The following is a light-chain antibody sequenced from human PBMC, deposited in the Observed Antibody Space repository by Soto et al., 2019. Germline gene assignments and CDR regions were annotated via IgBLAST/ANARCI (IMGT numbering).Light chain of an antibody. CDR1: QSVSSN. CDR3: QQYNNWPQT. CDR2: GAS. J-gene: IGKJ1*01. V-gene: IGKV3-15*01. Sequence: PGERATLSCRASQSVSSNLAWYQQKPGQAPRLLSYGASTRATGIPARFSGSGSGTEFTLTISSLKSEDFAVYYCQQYNNWPQTFGQGTKVDIK.